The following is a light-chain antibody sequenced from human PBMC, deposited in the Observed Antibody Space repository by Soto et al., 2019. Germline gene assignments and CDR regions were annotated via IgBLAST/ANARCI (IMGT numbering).Light chain of an antibody. CDR2: GAS. CDR3: LQHGSSQYP. J-gene: IGKJ2*01. Sequence: EIVLTQSPGTLSLSPGERATLSCRASQSVSSSYLAWYQQKPGQAPRLLIYGASSRATGIPDRFSGSGSGTDFTLTISSLEPEDFAVYYCLQHGSSQYPFGQGTKLEIK. CDR1: QSVSSSY. V-gene: IGKV3-20*01.